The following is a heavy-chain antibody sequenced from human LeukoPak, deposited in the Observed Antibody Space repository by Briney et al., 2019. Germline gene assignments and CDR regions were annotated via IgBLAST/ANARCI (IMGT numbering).Heavy chain of an antibody. CDR1: GFTFSSYW. CDR2: ISYDGSNK. CDR3: ARALWIAVAGTPSGV. D-gene: IGHD6-19*01. J-gene: IGHJ6*02. V-gene: IGHV3-30-3*01. Sequence: GGSLRLSCAASGFTFSSYWMTWVRQVPGKGLEWVAVISYDGSNKYYADSVKGRFTISRDNSKNTLYLQMNSLRAEDTAVYYCARALWIAVAGTPSGVWGQGTTVTVSS.